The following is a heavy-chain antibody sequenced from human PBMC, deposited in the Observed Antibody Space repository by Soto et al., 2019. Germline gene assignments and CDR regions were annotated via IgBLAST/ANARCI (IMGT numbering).Heavy chain of an antibody. Sequence: QVQLQESGPGLVKPSETLSLTCTVSGGSISSYYWSWIRQPPGKGLEGIGYIYYSGSTNYNPSLKSRVTISVDTSKNQFSLKLSSVTAADTAVYYCARVEHSYGYYYYGMDVWGPGTTVTVSS. CDR3: ARVEHSYGYYYYGMDV. CDR2: IYYSGST. V-gene: IGHV4-59*01. CDR1: GGSISSYY. D-gene: IGHD5-18*01. J-gene: IGHJ6*02.